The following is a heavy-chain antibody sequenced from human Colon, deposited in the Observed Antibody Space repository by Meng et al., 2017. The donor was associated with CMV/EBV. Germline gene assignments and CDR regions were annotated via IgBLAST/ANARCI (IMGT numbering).Heavy chain of an antibody. D-gene: IGHD2-2*01. Sequence: GESLKISCAASGFTFSSYAMSWVRQAPGKGLEWVSAISGSGGSTYYADSVKGRFTISRDNSKNTVYLQMNSLRAEDTVVYYCAKDCATTRCPSGYYYGMDVWGQGTTVTVSS. J-gene: IGHJ6*02. CDR1: GFTFSSYA. CDR2: ISGSGGST. V-gene: IGHV3-23*01. CDR3: AKDCATTRCPSGYYYGMDV.